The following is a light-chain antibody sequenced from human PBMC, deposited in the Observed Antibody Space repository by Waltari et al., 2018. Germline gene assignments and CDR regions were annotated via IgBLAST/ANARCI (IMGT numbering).Light chain of an antibody. CDR3: QQGVT. J-gene: IGKJ4*01. V-gene: IGKV3-11*01. CDR2: DTS. Sequence: EIVLTQSPATLSLSPGERATLSCRASQSVRSYLAWYQQKPGQAPRLLIYDTSNGASGIPARFSGSGSGTDFSLSISSLEPEDFAVYYCQQGVTFGGGTRVEIK. CDR1: QSVRSY.